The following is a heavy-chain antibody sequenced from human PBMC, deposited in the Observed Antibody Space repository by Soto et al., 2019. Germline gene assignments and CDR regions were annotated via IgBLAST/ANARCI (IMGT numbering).Heavy chain of an antibody. J-gene: IGHJ4*02. V-gene: IGHV4-39*07. CDR1: GGSISSSSNY. Sequence: TLTLTCTVSGGSISSSSNYWGWIRQPPGKGLEWIGSIYYSGSTYYNPSLKSRVTISVDTSKNQFSLKLSSVTAADTAVYYCARVPGFDYWGQGTLVTVSS. CDR2: IYYSGST. CDR3: ARVPGFDY.